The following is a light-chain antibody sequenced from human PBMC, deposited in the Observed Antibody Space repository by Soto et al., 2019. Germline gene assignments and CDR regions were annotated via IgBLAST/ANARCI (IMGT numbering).Light chain of an antibody. V-gene: IGKV1-6*01. J-gene: IGKJ1*01. CDR1: QGIGND. CDR3: LQDYNFPWT. CDR2: AAS. Sequence: AIQMTQSPSSLSASLGDRVTITCRASQGIGNDLGWYQQKPGNAPRLLIYAASTLQSGVPSRFSGSGSGKDFTLTISSLQPEDFATYYCLQDYNFPWTFGQGTKVEIK.